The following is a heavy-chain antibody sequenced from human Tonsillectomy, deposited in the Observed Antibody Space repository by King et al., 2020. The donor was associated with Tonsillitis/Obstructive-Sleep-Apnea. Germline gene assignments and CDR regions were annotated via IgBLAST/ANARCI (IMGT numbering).Heavy chain of an antibody. CDR2: ISGSSRYK. D-gene: IGHD3-22*01. CDR1: GFTFSSYS. CDR3: ARQDSSTWGDFFDY. Sequence: VQLVESGGGLVKPGESLRLSCAASGFTFSSYSLNWVRQAPGKGLEWVASISGSSRYKFYAESVKGRLTISRDNAKNSLYLQMNSLRAEDTAVYYCARQDSSTWGDFFDYWGQGTLVTVSS. V-gene: IGHV3-21*01. J-gene: IGHJ4*02.